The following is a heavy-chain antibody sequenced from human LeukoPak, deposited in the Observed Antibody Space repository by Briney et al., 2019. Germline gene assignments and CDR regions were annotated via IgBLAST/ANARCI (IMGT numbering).Heavy chain of an antibody. J-gene: IGHJ6*02. CDR1: GGSFSGYY. V-gene: IGHV4-34*01. CDR3: VRGVYYYGMDV. Sequence: SETLSLTCAVYGGSFSGYYWSWIRQPPGKGLEWIGEINHSGSTNYNPSLKSRVTISVDTSKNQFSLKLSSVTAADTAVYYCVRGVYYYGMDVWGQGTTVTVSS. CDR2: INHSGST.